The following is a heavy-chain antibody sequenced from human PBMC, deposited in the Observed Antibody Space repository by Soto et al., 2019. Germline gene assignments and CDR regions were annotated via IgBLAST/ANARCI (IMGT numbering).Heavy chain of an antibody. Sequence: GGSLRLSCAACGFTFSSYAMHWVRQAPGKXLEWVAVISYDGSNKYYADSVKGRFTISRDNSKNTLYLQMNSLRAEDTAVYYCARSDYYDSSGYLDYYGMDVWGQGTTVTVSS. D-gene: IGHD3-22*01. CDR1: GFTFSSYA. CDR3: ARSDYYDSSGYLDYYGMDV. V-gene: IGHV3-30-3*01. J-gene: IGHJ6*02. CDR2: ISYDGSNK.